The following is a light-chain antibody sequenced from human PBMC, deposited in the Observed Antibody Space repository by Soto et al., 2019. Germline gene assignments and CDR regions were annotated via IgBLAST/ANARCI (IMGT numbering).Light chain of an antibody. V-gene: IGKV3-15*01. CDR3: QQYNNLPLT. CDR1: QSLTSY. Sequence: EIVMTQSPATLSVSPGETATLSCRASQSLTSYLAWYQQKPDQAPRLLIYGISTRATDIPARFSGSGSGTEFTLTISSLQSEDFAVYYCQQYNNLPLTFRGGTKVEIK. J-gene: IGKJ4*01. CDR2: GIS.